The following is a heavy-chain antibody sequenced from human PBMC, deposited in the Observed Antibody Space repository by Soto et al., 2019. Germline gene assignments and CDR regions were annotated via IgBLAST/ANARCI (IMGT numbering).Heavy chain of an antibody. Sequence: QVKRVQSGAEVKKPGASVNVSCKASGSTFTVYYMHWVRQAPGQGLEWMGWINPKSGGTMYQQKFQGRVTMTWDTSISTAYMALTRLISDDTAVYYCARDLAKGGGSAGFDYWGQGTLVTVSS. CDR3: ARDLAKGGGSAGFDY. CDR1: GSTFTVYY. D-gene: IGHD1-26*01. J-gene: IGHJ4*02. V-gene: IGHV1-2*02. CDR2: INPKSGGT.